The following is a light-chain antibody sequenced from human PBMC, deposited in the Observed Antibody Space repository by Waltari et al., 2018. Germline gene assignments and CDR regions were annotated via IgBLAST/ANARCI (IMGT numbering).Light chain of an antibody. CDR1: QSISNY. Sequence: DIQMTQSPSSLSASVGDRVTITCRASQSISNYLSWYQQRPGKAPNLLIYAASSFQSGVPSRFSGSGSGTDFTLTISSLQPEDFATYYCQQSYSIPLTFGPGTKVDIK. V-gene: IGKV1-39*01. CDR2: AAS. CDR3: QQSYSIPLT. J-gene: IGKJ3*01.